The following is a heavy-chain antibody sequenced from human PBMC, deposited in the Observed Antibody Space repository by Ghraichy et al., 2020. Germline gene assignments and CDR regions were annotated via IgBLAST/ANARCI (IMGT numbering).Heavy chain of an antibody. D-gene: IGHD6-13*01. CDR2: INPNSGGT. CDR3: ARVVSSSWAYYYGMDV. Sequence: ASVKVSCKASGYTFTGYYMHWVRQAPGQGLEWMGRINPNSGGTNYAQKFQGRVTMTRDTSISTAYMELSRLRSDDTAVYYCARVVSSSWAYYYGMDVWGQGTTVTVSS. J-gene: IGHJ6*02. V-gene: IGHV1-2*06. CDR1: GYTFTGYY.